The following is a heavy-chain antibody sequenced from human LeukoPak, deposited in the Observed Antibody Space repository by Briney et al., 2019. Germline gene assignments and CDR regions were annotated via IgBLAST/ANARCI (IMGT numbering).Heavy chain of an antibody. D-gene: IGHD1-26*01. CDR2: IKSGGNAV. CDR1: GFTFSTYN. Sequence: PGGSLRLSCAASGFTFSTYNMLWVRQTPGKGLEFLFYIKSGGNAVHYADSVKDRFTFSRDNAKNSLYLQMTGLRVEDSGIYYCARVGSRGDWFDCWGQGTRVTVSS. V-gene: IGHV3-48*01. J-gene: IGHJ5*01. CDR3: ARVGSRGDWFDC.